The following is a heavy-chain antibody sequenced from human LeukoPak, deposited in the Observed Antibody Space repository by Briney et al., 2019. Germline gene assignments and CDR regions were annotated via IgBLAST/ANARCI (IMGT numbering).Heavy chain of an antibody. J-gene: IGHJ6*03. CDR1: GFTYSSYA. CDR3: ARVRKDIQSMVRGQNYYYYYMDV. CDR2: ISYDGSNK. V-gene: IGHV3-30*04. Sequence: PGRSLRLSCAASGFTYSSYAMHWVRQAPGKGLEWVAVISYDGSNKYYADSVKGRFTISRDNAKNSLYLQMNSLRAEDTAVYYCARVRKDIQSMVRGQNYYYYYMDVWGKGTTVTISS. D-gene: IGHD3-10*01.